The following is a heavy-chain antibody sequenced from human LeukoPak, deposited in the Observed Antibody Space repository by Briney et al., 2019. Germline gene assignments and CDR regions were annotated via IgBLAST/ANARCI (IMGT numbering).Heavy chain of an antibody. CDR1: GFNFRDSA. D-gene: IGHD4-17*01. V-gene: IGHV3-30*04. CDR3: AADYGDYVSPSD. CDR2: TSYDGTNK. Sequence: PGGSLRLSCAASGFNFRDSAMHWVRQPPGKGLEGVAVTSYDGTNKYHADSVKGRFTISRDNSKNTLYLQMNSLRLEDTGVYYCAADYGDYVSPSDWGQGTLVTVSS. J-gene: IGHJ4*02.